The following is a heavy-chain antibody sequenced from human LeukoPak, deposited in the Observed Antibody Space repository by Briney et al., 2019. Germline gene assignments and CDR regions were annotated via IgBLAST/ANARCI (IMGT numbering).Heavy chain of an antibody. CDR3: ARGFHSFDI. J-gene: IGHJ3*02. V-gene: IGHV3-72*01. CDR1: GFIFSDHY. Sequence: PGGSLRLSCAASGFIFSDHYMDWVRQAPGKGLEWVARSRNKANSYSTVYAASVQGRFTISRDESKNPLYLQMNSLITEDTAVYFCARGFHSFDIWGQGTMVTVSS. CDR2: SRNKANSYST.